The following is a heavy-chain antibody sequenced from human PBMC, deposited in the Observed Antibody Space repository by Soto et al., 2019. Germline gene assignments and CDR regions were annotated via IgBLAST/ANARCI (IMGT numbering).Heavy chain of an antibody. CDR2: ISAYNGNT. CDR1: GYTFTNYV. V-gene: IGHV1-18*01. Sequence: ASVKVSCKASGYTFTNYVISWVRQAPGQGLEWMGWISAYNGNTKYAQKLQGRVTMTTDTSTSTAYMELRSLRSDDTAVYYCARSLVPAAIGAERLQHYYYYYGMDVWGQ. CDR3: ARSLVPAAIGAERLQHYYYYYGMDV. D-gene: IGHD2-2*02. J-gene: IGHJ6*02.